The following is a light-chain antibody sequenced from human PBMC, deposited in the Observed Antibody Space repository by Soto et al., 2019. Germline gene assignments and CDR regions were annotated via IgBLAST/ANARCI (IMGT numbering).Light chain of an antibody. CDR1: QSISSW. CDR3: QQYNSYSAT. CDR2: DAS. Sequence: DVQMSQSPSTLSASVGDRVTITCRASQSISSWLAWYQQKPGKAPNLLIYDASSLESGVPSRFSGSGSGTEFTLTISSLQPDDFATYYCQQYNSYSATFGQGTKVDI. V-gene: IGKV1-5*01. J-gene: IGKJ1*01.